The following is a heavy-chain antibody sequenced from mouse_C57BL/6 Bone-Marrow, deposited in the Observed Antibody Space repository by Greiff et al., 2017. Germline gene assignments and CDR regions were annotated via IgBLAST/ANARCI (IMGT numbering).Heavy chain of an antibody. D-gene: IGHD1-1*01. CDR3: SRQVTTVLATKYFDV. CDR1: GFTFSSYT. V-gene: IGHV5-9*01. CDR2: ISGGGGNT. J-gene: IGHJ1*03. Sequence: EVKLVESGGGLVKPGGSPKLSCAASGFTFSSYTMSWVRQTPEKRLQWVAAISGGGGNTYYPDSVKGRFTISRDNDKNILYLQMSSLRSEDTALXYCSRQVTTVLATKYFDVWGTGTTVTVSS.